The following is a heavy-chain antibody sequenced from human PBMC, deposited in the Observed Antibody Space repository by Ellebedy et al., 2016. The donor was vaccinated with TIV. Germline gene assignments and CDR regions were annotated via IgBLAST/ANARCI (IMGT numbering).Heavy chain of an antibody. Sequence: SVKVSXXASGGTFSSYAISWVRQAPGQGLEWMGGIIPIFGTANYAQKFQGRVTITADKSTSTAYMELSSLRSEDTAVYYCATTSGGGWFDPWGQGTLVTVSS. CDR3: ATTSGGGWFDP. V-gene: IGHV1-69*06. J-gene: IGHJ5*02. CDR1: GGTFSSYA. D-gene: IGHD3-10*01. CDR2: IIPIFGTA.